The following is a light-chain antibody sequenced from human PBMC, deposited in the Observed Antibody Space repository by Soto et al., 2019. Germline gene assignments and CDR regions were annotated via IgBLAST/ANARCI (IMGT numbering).Light chain of an antibody. CDR3: CSYAYSNSWV. CDR2: EGS. J-gene: IGLJ3*02. Sequence: QSALTQPASVSGSPGQSITLSCTGTTSDVLSYDAVSWYQHHPGKAPKLIIYEGSKRPSGISSRFSGTKSGNMASLTISGLQAEDEADYYCCSYAYSNSWVFGGGTKLTVL. V-gene: IGLV2-23*01. CDR1: TSDVLSYDA.